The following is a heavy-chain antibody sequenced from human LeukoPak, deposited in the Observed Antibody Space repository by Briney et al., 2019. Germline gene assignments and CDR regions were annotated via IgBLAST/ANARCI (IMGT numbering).Heavy chain of an antibody. Sequence: HGGSLRLSCAASGLTGSHNYVSWVRQAPGKGLEWVSAIHTSGDTCYADSVKGRFTISRDTSKNTLYLQINSLRVEDTAVYYCAKQLGYCSDGSCYFPYWGQGTLVTVSS. V-gene: IGHV3-53*01. J-gene: IGHJ4*02. D-gene: IGHD2-15*01. CDR2: IHTSGDT. CDR3: AKQLGYCSDGSCYFPY. CDR1: GLTGSHNY.